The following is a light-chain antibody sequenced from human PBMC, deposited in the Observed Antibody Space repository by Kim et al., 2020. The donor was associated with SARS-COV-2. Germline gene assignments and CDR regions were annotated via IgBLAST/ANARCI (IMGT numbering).Light chain of an antibody. CDR2: DAA. CDR1: QSISSW. J-gene: IGKJ2*01. V-gene: IGKV1-5*01. Sequence: LSASVGDRVTITCRVSQSISSWLAWYQQKPGKAPKLLIYDAASLESGVPSRFSGSGSGTEFSLTISSLQPDDFATYYCQQYNSSYTFGQGPKLEI. CDR3: QQYNSSYT.